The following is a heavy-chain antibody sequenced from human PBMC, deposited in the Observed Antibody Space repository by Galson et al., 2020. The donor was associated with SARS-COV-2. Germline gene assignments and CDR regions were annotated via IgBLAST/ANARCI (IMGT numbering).Heavy chain of an antibody. CDR3: AKGGYSYGFFSGLTTY. Sequence: GESLKISCAASGFTFSSYGMHWVRQAPGKGLEWVAVISYDGSNKYYADSVKGRFTISRDNSKNTLYLQMNSLRAEDTAVYYCAKGGYSYGFFSGLTTYWGQGTLVTVSS. CDR1: GFTFSSYG. J-gene: IGHJ4*02. D-gene: IGHD5-18*01. V-gene: IGHV3-30*18. CDR2: ISYDGSNK.